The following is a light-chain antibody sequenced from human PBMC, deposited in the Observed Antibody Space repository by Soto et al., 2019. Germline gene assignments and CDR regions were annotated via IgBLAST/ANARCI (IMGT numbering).Light chain of an antibody. CDR2: GAS. CDR3: QQYGSSRGFT. J-gene: IGKJ3*01. Sequence: EIVLTQSPGTLSLSPGERATLSCRASQSVSSSYLAWYLQKPGQAPRLLIYGASSRATGIPDRFSGSGSGTDFTLTISRLEPEDFAVYYCQQYGSSRGFTFGPGTKVDIK. V-gene: IGKV3-20*01. CDR1: QSVSSSY.